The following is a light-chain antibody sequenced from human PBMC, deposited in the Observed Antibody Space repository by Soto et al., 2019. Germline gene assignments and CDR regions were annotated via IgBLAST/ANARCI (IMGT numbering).Light chain of an antibody. CDR2: EGS. Sequence: QSVLTQPASVSGSPGQWITISCTGTSSDVGSYNLVSWHQQHPGKAPKLMIYEGSKRPSGVSNRFSGSKSGNTASLTISGLQAEDEADYYCSSYAGSNTFVFGTGTKLTVL. V-gene: IGLV2-23*03. J-gene: IGLJ1*01. CDR1: SSDVGSYNL. CDR3: SSYAGSNTFV.